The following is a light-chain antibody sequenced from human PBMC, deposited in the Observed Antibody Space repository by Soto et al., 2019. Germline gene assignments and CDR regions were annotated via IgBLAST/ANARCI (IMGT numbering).Light chain of an antibody. V-gene: IGKV3-15*01. CDR3: QQYNNRCT. CDR2: GAS. CDR1: QSVSSN. J-gene: IGKJ4*01. Sequence: EIVMTQSPATLSVSPGERATLSCRASQSVSSNLAWYQQKPGQAPRLLIYGASTRATGIPARFSGSGSGTEFTLTISSLQSEDFAVYYCQQYNNRCTFGGGTKVEIK.